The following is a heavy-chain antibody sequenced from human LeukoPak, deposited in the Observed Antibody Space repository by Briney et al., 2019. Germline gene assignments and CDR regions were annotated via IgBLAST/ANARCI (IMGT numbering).Heavy chain of an antibody. J-gene: IGHJ6*03. CDR1: GFTVSSNY. Sequence: GGSLRLSCAASGFTVSSNYMSWVRQAPGKGLEWVSVIYSGGSTYYADSVKGRFTISRDNSKNTLYLQMNSLRAEDTAVYYCARDLATIAHYYYYMDVWGKGPTVTVSS. V-gene: IGHV3-66*02. CDR2: IYSGGST. CDR3: ARDLATIAHYYYYMDV. D-gene: IGHD5-12*01.